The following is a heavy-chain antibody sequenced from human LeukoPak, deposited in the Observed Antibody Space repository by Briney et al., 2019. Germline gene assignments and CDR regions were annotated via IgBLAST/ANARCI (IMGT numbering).Heavy chain of an antibody. V-gene: IGHV1-24*01. J-gene: IGHJ4*02. CDR2: FDPEDGET. CDR1: GYTLTELS. Sequence: ASVKVSCKVSGYTLTELSMHWVRQAPGKGLEWMGGFDPEDGETIYAQKFQGRVTMTRDTSTSTVYMELSSLRSEDTAVYYCARENPVAAAADYWGQGTLVTVSS. CDR3: ARENPVAAAADY. D-gene: IGHD6-13*01.